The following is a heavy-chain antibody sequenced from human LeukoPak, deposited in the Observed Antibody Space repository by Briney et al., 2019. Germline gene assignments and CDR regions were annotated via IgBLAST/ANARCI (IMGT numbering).Heavy chain of an antibody. D-gene: IGHD3-22*01. CDR1: GFTFSIFW. CDR2: IKQDGSAK. J-gene: IGHJ4*02. V-gene: IGHV3-7*01. CDR3: ATSYDSSGNN. Sequence: PGGSLRLSCAASGFTFSIFWMSWVRQAPGKGLEWVANIKQDGSAKYCVDSVKGRFTISRDNARNSLYLEMNNLRAEDTAIYYCATSYDSSGNNWGQGTLVTVSS.